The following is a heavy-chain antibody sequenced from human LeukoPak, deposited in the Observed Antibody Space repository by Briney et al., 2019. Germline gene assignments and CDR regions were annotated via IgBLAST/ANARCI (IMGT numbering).Heavy chain of an antibody. D-gene: IGHD3-9*01. CDR1: GYTFTGYY. Sequence: ASVKVSCKASGYTFTGYYMHWVRQAPGQGLEWMGWISAYNGNTNYAQKLQGRVTMTTDTSTSTAYMELRSLRSDDTAVYYCARVSYDILSADYYYYMDVWGKGTTVTISS. J-gene: IGHJ6*03. V-gene: IGHV1-18*04. CDR2: ISAYNGNT. CDR3: ARVSYDILSADYYYYMDV.